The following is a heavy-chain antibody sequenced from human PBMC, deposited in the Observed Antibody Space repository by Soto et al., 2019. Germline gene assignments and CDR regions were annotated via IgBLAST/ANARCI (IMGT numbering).Heavy chain of an antibody. D-gene: IGHD2-15*01. CDR2: ISSSGSTI. J-gene: IGHJ6*03. CDR3: AREYCSGGSCSPGYYYYMDV. Sequence: GGSLRLSCAASGFTFSDYYMSWIRQAPGKGLEWVSYISSSGSTIYYADSVKGRFTISRDNAKNSLYLQMNSLRAEDTAVYYCAREYCSGGSCSPGYYYYMDVWGKGTTVTVSS. CDR1: GFTFSDYY. V-gene: IGHV3-11*01.